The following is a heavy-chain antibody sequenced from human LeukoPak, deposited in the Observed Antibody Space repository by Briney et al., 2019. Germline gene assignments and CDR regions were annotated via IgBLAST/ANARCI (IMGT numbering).Heavy chain of an antibody. CDR3: VKEYHSRGFGAYFDY. D-gene: IGHD3-3*01. CDR2: INSRNNYI. J-gene: IGHJ4*02. Sequence: GGSLRLSCEASGFIFSNHNMNWVRQAPGKGLEWISSINSRNNYIYYADSVKGRFTLSRDNSINTVDLQMNSLRAEDTAVYYCVKEYHSRGFGAYFDYWGQGTLVTVSS. V-gene: IGHV3-21*01. CDR1: GFIFSNHN.